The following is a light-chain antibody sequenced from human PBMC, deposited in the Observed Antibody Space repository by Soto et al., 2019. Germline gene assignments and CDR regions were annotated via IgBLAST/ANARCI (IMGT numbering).Light chain of an antibody. Sequence: DIQMTQSPSSVSASVGDRVTITCRASQTIIGYLNWYQQIPGKAPRLLINAASNLQSGVPSRFRGSGSETDFTLTITSLQPEDFATYYCQQSYTTPRTFGQGTKVDI. CDR1: QTIIGY. V-gene: IGKV1-39*01. CDR2: AAS. J-gene: IGKJ1*01. CDR3: QQSYTTPRT.